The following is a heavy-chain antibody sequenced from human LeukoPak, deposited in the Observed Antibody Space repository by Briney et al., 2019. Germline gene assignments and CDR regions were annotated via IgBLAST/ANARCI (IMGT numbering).Heavy chain of an antibody. J-gene: IGHJ4*02. CDR1: GGSFSGYY. V-gene: IGHV4-34*01. D-gene: IGHD3-10*01. CDR3: ARHFGYYGSGRRGYYFDY. CDR2: INHSGST. Sequence: PSETLSLTCAVYGGSFSGYYWSWIRQPPGKGLEWIGEINHSGSTNYNPSLKSRVTISVDTSKNQFSLKLSSVTAADTAVYYCARHFGYYGSGRRGYYFDYWGQGTLVTVSS.